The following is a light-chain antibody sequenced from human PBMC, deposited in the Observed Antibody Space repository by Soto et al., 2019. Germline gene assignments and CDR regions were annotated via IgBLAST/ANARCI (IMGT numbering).Light chain of an antibody. CDR1: QSVSSSY. V-gene: IGKV3-20*01. Sequence: EILLTQSPGTLSLSPGERATLSCRASQSVSSSYLAWYQQKPGQAPRLLIYGASSRATGIPARFSGSGSGTDFTLTISRLEPEDFAVYYCQQYGTSPKTFGQGTKVEIK. J-gene: IGKJ1*01. CDR2: GAS. CDR3: QQYGTSPKT.